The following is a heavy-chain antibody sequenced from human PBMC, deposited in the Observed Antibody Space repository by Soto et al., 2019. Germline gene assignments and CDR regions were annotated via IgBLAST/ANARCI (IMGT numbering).Heavy chain of an antibody. CDR2: IYYSGST. V-gene: IGHV4-28*01. Sequence: SETLSLTCAVSGYSISSSNWWGWIRQPPGKGLEWIGYIYYSGSTYYNPSLKSRVTMSVDTSKNQFSLKLSSVTTVDTAVYYCARTDCSGGSCYSGWFDPWGQGTLVTVSS. CDR3: ARTDCSGGSCYSGWFDP. CDR1: GYSISSSNW. J-gene: IGHJ5*02. D-gene: IGHD2-15*01.